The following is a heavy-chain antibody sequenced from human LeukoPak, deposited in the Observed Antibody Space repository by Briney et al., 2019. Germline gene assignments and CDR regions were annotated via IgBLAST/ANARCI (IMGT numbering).Heavy chain of an antibody. Sequence: GASVKVSCKASGYTFTSYDINWVRQATGQGLEWMGWMNPNSGNTGYAQKFQGRVTMTRNTSISTACMELSSLRSEDTAVYYCARVYSSSWYYYYYYGMDVWGQGATVTVSS. J-gene: IGHJ6*02. CDR2: MNPNSGNT. D-gene: IGHD6-13*01. V-gene: IGHV1-8*01. CDR3: ARVYSSSWYYYYYYGMDV. CDR1: GYTFTSYD.